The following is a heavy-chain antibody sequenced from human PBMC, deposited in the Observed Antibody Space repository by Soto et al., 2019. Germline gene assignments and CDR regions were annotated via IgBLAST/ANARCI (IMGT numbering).Heavy chain of an antibody. D-gene: IGHD6-6*01. CDR3: AGESIEARPARVRAWFDP. CDR2: IIPIFGTA. J-gene: IGHJ5*02. V-gene: IGHV1-69*06. CDR1: GGTFGSYS. Sequence: QVQLVQSGAEVKKPGSSVKFSCKASGGTFGSYSISWVRQAPGQGLEWMVVIIPIFGTANYAQKFQGRVTITADKSTSTAYMELSSLRSEDTAVYYCAGESIEARPARVRAWFDPWGKGTLVTVSS.